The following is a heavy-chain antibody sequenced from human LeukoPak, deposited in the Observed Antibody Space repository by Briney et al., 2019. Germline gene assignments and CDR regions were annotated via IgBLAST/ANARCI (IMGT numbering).Heavy chain of an antibody. Sequence: ASVKVSCKASGYTFTGYYMHWVRQAPGQGLEWMGWINTNTGNPTYAQGFTGRFVFSLDTSVSTAYLQISSLKAEDTAVYYCAESGDYGSGSYYIDNWFDPWGQGTLVTVSS. CDR1: GYTFTGYY. D-gene: IGHD3-10*01. V-gene: IGHV7-4-1*02. CDR2: INTNTGNP. J-gene: IGHJ5*02. CDR3: AESGDYGSGSYYIDNWFDP.